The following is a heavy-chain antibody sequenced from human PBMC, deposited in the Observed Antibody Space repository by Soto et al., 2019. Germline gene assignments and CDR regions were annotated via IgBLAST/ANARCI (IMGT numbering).Heavy chain of an antibody. D-gene: IGHD3-9*01. CDR2: IRSKAYGGTT. CDR3: TRDWVVLRYFDWSSRHAFDI. V-gene: IGHV3-49*03. Sequence: GGSLRLSCTASGFTFGDYAMSWFRQAPGKGLEWVGFIRSKAYGGTTEYAASVKGRFTISRDDSKSIAYLQMNSLKTEDTAVYYCTRDWVVLRYFDWSSRHAFDIWGQGTMVTVSS. J-gene: IGHJ3*02. CDR1: GFTFGDYA.